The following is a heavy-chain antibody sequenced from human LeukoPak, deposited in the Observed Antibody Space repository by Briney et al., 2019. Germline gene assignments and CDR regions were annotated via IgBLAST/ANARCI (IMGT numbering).Heavy chain of an antibody. D-gene: IGHD3-9*01. CDR3: ARYYEILTGYLDAFDI. V-gene: IGHV4-4*07. CDR1: VGFNSRYY. Sequence: PSETLSLTCTVSVGFNSRYYWSSIRQPAGKGREGIGCLYSSGSSHYNPSLESRGTMAEDTSKNQFSLKLSSVTAADTAVYYCARYYEILTGYLDAFDIWGQGTMVTVSS. CDR2: LYSSGSS. J-gene: IGHJ3*02.